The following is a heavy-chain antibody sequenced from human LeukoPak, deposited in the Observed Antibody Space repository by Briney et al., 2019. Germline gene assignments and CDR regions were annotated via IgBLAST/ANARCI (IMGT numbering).Heavy chain of an antibody. D-gene: IGHD3-3*01. CDR1: GFTFSSYG. CDR2: IASGGIT. CDR3: AREIPLFGGAITIDY. V-gene: IGHV3-23*01. Sequence: GGSRRLSCTASGFTFSSYGMSWVRQAPGKGLEWVTAIASGGITYYTDSVRGRFIISRDNSKNTLYLQMNSLRAEDTAVYYCAREIPLFGGAITIDYWGQGTLVTVSS. J-gene: IGHJ4*02.